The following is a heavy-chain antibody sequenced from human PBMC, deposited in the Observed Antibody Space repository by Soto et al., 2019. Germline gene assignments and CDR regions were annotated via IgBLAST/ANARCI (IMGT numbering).Heavy chain of an antibody. Sequence: QVHLLQSGAEVKKRGASVKATCKGSGYAFTTYGITWVRQAPGQGLEWMGWISTHNGNTSYTQKLQPRVTVTRDTSTSTAYMELRSLRSDDTDVYYCERGRYVDYWGQGALVTVSS. D-gene: IGHD1-20*01. J-gene: IGHJ4*02. V-gene: IGHV1-18*01. CDR2: ISTHNGNT. CDR3: ERGRYVDY. CDR1: GYAFTTYG.